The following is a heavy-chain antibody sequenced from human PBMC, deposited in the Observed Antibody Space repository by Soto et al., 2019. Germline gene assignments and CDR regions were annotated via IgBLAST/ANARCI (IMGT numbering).Heavy chain of an antibody. V-gene: IGHV3-23*01. CDR1: GFTFSSYA. Sequence: GGSLRLSCAASGFTFSSYAMSWVRQAPGKGLKWISSISGSVTSTYYADSVKGRFTISRDNSKNTMYLQMNSLRAEDTALYFCAKENTPDYGDYVDYWGQGT. CDR2: ISGSVTST. CDR3: AKENTPDYGDYVDY. D-gene: IGHD4-17*01. J-gene: IGHJ4*02.